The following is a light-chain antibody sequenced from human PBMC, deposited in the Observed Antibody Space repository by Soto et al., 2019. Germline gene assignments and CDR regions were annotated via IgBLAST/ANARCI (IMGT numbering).Light chain of an antibody. CDR1: QSVSSNN. CDR2: GAS. V-gene: IGKV3-20*01. J-gene: IGKJ5*01. CDR3: QQYDNSIT. Sequence: EIVLTQSPGTLPLSPGETATLSCRASQSVSSNNLAWYHQKPGQTARLLIYGASSRATGIPDRFSGSGSGTDFTLTISRLEPEDFALYYCQQYDNSITFGQGTRLEIE.